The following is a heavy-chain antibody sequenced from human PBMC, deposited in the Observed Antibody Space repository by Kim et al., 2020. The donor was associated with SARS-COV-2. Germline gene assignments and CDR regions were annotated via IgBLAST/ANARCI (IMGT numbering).Heavy chain of an antibody. D-gene: IGHD2-2*01. CDR3: AREGRYCSSTSCSDYYYYGMDV. V-gene: IGHV4-39*07. CDR1: GGSISSSSYY. J-gene: IGHJ6*02. CDR2: IYYSGST. Sequence: SETLSLTCTVSGGSISSSSYYWGWIRQPPGKGLEWIGSIYYSGSTYYNPSLKSRVTISVDTSKNQFSLKLSSVTAADTAVYYCAREGRYCSSTSCSDYYYYGMDVWGQGTTVTVSS.